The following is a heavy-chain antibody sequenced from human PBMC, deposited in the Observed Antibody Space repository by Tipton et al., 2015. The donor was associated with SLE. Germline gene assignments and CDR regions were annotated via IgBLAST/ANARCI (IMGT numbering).Heavy chain of an antibody. Sequence: LRLSCNVSGGSISSGSYYWSWIRQPAGKGLEWIGHVYTSGITNFNPSLKSRVTISLDTSNNQFSLNLISVTAADTAVYFCARSPAYWGGDCYDNWFDPWGQGTLVTVSS. D-gene: IGHD2-21*01. CDR2: VYTSGIT. V-gene: IGHV4-61*09. CDR3: ARSPAYWGGDCYDNWFDP. J-gene: IGHJ5*02. CDR1: GGSISSGSYY.